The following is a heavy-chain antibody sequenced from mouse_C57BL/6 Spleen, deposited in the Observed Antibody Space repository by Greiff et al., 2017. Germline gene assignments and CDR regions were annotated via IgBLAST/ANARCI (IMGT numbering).Heavy chain of an antibody. Sequence: VQLQQSGPELVKPGASVKIPCKASGYTFTDYNMDWVKQSHGKSLEWIGDINPNNGGTIYNQKFKGKATLTVDKSSSTAYMERRSLTSEDTAVYYCARRETTVVATGSYVDYWGQGTTLTVSS. D-gene: IGHD1-1*01. J-gene: IGHJ2*01. CDR2: INPNNGGT. CDR3: ARRETTVVATGSYVDY. CDR1: GYTFTDYN. V-gene: IGHV1-18*01.